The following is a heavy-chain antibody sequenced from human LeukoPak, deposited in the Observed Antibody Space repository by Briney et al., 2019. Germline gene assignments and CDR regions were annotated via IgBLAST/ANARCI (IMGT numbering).Heavy chain of an antibody. J-gene: IGHJ4*02. CDR2: IYYSGST. V-gene: IGHV4-59*01. CDR3: ARAGPGYCSGSSCFDY. Sequence: SETLSLTCTVSGGSISGYYWGWIRQPPGKGLEWIGYIYYSGSTNYNPSLKSRVTISLDTSKNQFSLKLSSVTAADTAVYYCARAGPGYCSGSSCFDYWGQGTLVTVSS. CDR1: GGSISGYY. D-gene: IGHD2-15*01.